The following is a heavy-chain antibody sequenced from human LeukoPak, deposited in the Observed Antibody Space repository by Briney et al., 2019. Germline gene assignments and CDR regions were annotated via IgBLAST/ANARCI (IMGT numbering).Heavy chain of an antibody. CDR1: GFTFDDYA. CDR3: ARDRAMVTSTFDY. V-gene: IGHV3-9*01. CDR2: ISWNSGSI. D-gene: IGHD5-18*01. Sequence: GGSLRLSCAASGFTFDDYAMHWVRQAPGKGLEWVSGISWNSGSIGYADSVKGRFTISRDNAKNSLYLQMNSLRAEDTAVYYCARDRAMVTSTFDYWGQGTLVTVSS. J-gene: IGHJ4*02.